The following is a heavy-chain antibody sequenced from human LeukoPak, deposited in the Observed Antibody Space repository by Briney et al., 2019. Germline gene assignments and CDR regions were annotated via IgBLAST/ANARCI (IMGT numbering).Heavy chain of an antibody. CDR3: ARLGAGPTYYDFWSGYSSFYFDY. Sequence: SETLSLTCIVSGGSTSGGNYYWGWIRQPPGKGLEWIGGISSSGNTYYNPSLKSRITISIDTSKNHFSLKLSSVAAADTAVYYCARLGAGPTYYDFWSGYSSFYFDYWGQGTLVTVSS. J-gene: IGHJ4*02. D-gene: IGHD3-3*01. V-gene: IGHV4-39*02. CDR1: GGSTSGGNYY. CDR2: ISSSGNT.